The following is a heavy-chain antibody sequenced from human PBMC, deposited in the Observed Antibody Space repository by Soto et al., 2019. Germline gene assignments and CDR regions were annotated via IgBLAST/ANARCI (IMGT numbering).Heavy chain of an antibody. J-gene: IGHJ6*02. Sequence: ASVKVSCKASGYTFTSYAMNWVRQAPGQRLEWMGWINAGNGNTKYSQKFQGRVTITRDTSASTAYMELSSLRSEDTAVYYCAISLGPAVMVRESPHYGMDVWGQGTTVTVSS. CDR1: GYTFTSYA. D-gene: IGHD3-10*01. V-gene: IGHV1-3*01. CDR2: INAGNGNT. CDR3: AISLGPAVMVRESPHYGMDV.